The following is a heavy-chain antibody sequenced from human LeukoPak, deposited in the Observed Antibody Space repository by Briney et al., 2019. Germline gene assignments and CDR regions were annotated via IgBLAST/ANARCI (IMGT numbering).Heavy chain of an antibody. Sequence: GGSLRLSCAASGFTFSSYGMHWVRQAPGKGLEWVAFIRYDGGNKYYADSVKGRFTISRDNSKNTLYLQMNSLRAEDTAVYYCAKAIAAAGFDYWGQGTLVTVSS. D-gene: IGHD6-13*01. CDR3: AKAIAAAGFDY. CDR2: IRYDGGNK. CDR1: GFTFSSYG. J-gene: IGHJ4*02. V-gene: IGHV3-30*02.